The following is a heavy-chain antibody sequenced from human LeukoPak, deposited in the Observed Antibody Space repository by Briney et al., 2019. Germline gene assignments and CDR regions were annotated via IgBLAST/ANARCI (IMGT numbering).Heavy chain of an antibody. D-gene: IGHD3-9*01. Sequence: PSETLSLTCTVSGGSISGYYWTWIRQPPGKGLEWIGYIYYSGSTNYNPSLKSRVTISVDTSKNQFSLKLSSVTAADTAVYYCAGYDILTGYRVTDAFDIWDQGTMVTVSS. CDR3: AGYDILTGYRVTDAFDI. CDR2: IYYSGST. J-gene: IGHJ3*02. CDR1: GGSISGYY. V-gene: IGHV4-59*08.